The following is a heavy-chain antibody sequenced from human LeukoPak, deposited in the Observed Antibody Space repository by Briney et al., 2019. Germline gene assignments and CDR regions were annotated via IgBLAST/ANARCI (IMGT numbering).Heavy chain of an antibody. CDR1: GGSISSGGYY. D-gene: IGHD6-13*01. CDR3: AREPRGYSSSWTDYWYFDL. CDR2: IYHSEST. Sequence: PSETLSLTCTVSGGSISSGGYYWSWIRQPPGKGLEWIGYIYHSESTYYNPSLKSRVTISVDTSKNQFSLKLSSVTAADTAVYYCAREPRGYSSSWTDYWYFDLWGRGTLVTVSS. V-gene: IGHV4-30-2*01. J-gene: IGHJ2*01.